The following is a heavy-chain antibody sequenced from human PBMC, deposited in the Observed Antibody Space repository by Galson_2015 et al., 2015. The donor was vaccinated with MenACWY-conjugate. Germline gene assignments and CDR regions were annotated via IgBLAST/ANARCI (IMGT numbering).Heavy chain of an antibody. Sequence: QSGAEVKKPGESLKISCKGSGYSFSTYWIGWVRQMPGKGLEWMGLISPDDSNTRYSPAFQGQVTISAGRSISTAYLQWNTLQASDTAIYYCARHPPGGRGMDVWGQGTTVTVSS. J-gene: IGHJ6*02. CDR1: GYSFSTYW. CDR2: ISPDDSNT. D-gene: IGHD1-26*01. CDR3: ARHPPGGRGMDV. V-gene: IGHV5-51*01.